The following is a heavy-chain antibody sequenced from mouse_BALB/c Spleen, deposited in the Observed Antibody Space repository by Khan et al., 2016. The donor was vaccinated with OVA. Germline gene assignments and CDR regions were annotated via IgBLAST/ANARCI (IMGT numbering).Heavy chain of an antibody. CDR3: VRGYYGDPFAY. CDR2: ISDGGIYT. D-gene: IGHD2-13*01. Sequence: EVELVESGGGLVKPGGSLKLSCAASGFTFSDYYMYWVRQTPEKRLEWVATISDGGIYTYYPDSVKGRFTISRDDAKNNLYLQMSSLKSEDTAIFYCVRGYYGDPFAYWGQGTLVTVSA. CDR1: GFTFSDYY. J-gene: IGHJ3*01. V-gene: IGHV5-4*02.